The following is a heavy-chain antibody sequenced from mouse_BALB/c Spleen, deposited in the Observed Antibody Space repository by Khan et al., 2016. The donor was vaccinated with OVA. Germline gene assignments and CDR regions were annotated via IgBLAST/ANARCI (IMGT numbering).Heavy chain of an antibody. CDR3: AKWGTEKYYAMDY. V-gene: IGHV2-3*01. Sequence: QVQLKESGPGLVAPSQSLSITCTVSGFSLTSYGVNWVRQPPGKGLEWLGVIWGDGSTNYHSTLMSRLSISKDNSQSQVFLKLSSLQTDDTATYFCAKWGTEKYYAMDYWGQGTSVTVSS. CDR2: IWGDGST. J-gene: IGHJ4*01. CDR1: GFSLTSYG.